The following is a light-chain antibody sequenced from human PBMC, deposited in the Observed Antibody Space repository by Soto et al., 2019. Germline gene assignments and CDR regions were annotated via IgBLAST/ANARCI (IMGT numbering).Light chain of an antibody. Sequence: EIVMTQSPATLSVSPGERATLSRRASQSVGSNLAWYQQKPGQAPRLLIHGASTRATGVPARFSGSGSGTDFTLTISSLQSEDFAIYYCQQFNDWPPLTFGGGTKVEIK. CDR3: QQFNDWPPLT. V-gene: IGKV3-15*01. CDR2: GAS. J-gene: IGKJ4*01. CDR1: QSVGSN.